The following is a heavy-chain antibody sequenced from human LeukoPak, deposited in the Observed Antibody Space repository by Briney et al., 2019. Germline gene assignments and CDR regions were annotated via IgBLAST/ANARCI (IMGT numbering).Heavy chain of an antibody. CDR2: ISSTGST. J-gene: IGHJ4*02. Sequence: SQTLSLTCTVSGGSISSGGHYWSWIRQPAGKGLEYLGRISSTGSTNYNPSLRSRVTISADTSKNHFSLKLTSVTAADTAVYYCARVSEGYYDILTGYQYFDCWGQGTLVTVSS. V-gene: IGHV4-61*02. CDR1: GGSISSGGHY. D-gene: IGHD3-9*01. CDR3: ARVSEGYYDILTGYQYFDC.